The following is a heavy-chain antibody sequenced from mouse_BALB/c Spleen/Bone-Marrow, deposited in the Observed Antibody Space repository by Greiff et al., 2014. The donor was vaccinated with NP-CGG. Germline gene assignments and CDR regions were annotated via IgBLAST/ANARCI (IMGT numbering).Heavy chain of an antibody. V-gene: IGHV5-6-5*01. J-gene: IGHJ3*01. CDR1: GFTFSSYA. CDR2: ISSGGST. Sequence: EVQLVESGGGLVKPGGSLKLSCAASGFTFSSYAVSWVRQTPEKRLEWVASISSGGSTYYPDSVKGRFTISRDNARNILYLQMSSLRSEDTAMYYCAKRGAYGNFWFAYWGQGTLVTVSA. D-gene: IGHD2-10*02. CDR3: AKRGAYGNFWFAY.